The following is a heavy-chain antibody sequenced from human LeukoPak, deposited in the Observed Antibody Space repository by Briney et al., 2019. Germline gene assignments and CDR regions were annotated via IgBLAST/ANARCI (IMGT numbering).Heavy chain of an antibody. V-gene: IGHV3-21*01. J-gene: IGHJ4*02. Sequence: GGSLRLSCAASGFSFSSYSMNWVRQAPGKGLEWVSSISNSNSYIYYADSVKGRFTISRDNAKNSLYLQMNSLRVEDTAVYYCARGRDYGDFEIDYWGQGTLVTVS. CDR3: ARGRDYGDFEIDY. D-gene: IGHD4-17*01. CDR1: GFSFSSYS. CDR2: ISNSNSYI.